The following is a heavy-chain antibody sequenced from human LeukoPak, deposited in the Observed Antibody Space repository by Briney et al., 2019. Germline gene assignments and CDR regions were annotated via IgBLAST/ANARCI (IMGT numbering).Heavy chain of an antibody. CDR2: ISYDGSNK. J-gene: IGHJ4*02. V-gene: IGHV3-30-3*01. Sequence: GGSLRLSCAASGFTFSSYAMHWVRQAPGKGLEWVAVISYDGSNKYYADSVKGRFTISRDNSKNTLYLQMNSLRAEDTVVYYCARDQEWWSIRKAFDYWGQGTLVTVSS. CDR1: GFTFSSYA. CDR3: ARDQEWWSIRKAFDY. D-gene: IGHD2-15*01.